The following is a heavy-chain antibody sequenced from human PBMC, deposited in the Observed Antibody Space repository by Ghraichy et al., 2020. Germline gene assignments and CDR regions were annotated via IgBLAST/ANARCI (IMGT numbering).Heavy chain of an antibody. CDR1: GFTFSYAW. D-gene: IGHD6-13*01. V-gene: IGHV3-15*01. CDR3: TTDNPYSTDRGYYYYGMDV. Sequence: LSLTCAASGFTFSYAWMSWVRQAPGKGLEWVGRIKSKTDGGTTDYAAPVKGRFTISRDDSKNTLYLQMNSLKTEDTAVYYCTTDNPYSTDRGYYYYGMDVWGQGTTVTVSS. J-gene: IGHJ6*02. CDR2: IKSKTDGGTT.